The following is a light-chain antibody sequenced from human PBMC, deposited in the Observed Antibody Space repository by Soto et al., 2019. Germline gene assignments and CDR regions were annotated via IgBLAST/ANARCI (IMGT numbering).Light chain of an antibody. J-gene: IGLJ2*01. CDR3: TSYTSSSTLV. Sequence: QSALTQPASVSGSPGQSITISCTESSSGVGGYNFVSWYQQHPGKAPKLMIYEVSNRPSGVSNRFSGSKSGNTASLTISGLRAEDEADYYCTSYTSSSTLVFGGGTKVTVL. V-gene: IGLV2-14*01. CDR1: SSGVGGYNF. CDR2: EVS.